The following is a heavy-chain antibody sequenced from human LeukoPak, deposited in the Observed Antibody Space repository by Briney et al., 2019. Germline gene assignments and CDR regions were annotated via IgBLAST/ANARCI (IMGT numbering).Heavy chain of an antibody. D-gene: IGHD5-18*01. CDR2: IRYDGSNK. V-gene: IGHV3-30*02. CDR3: AREELQLWLGPDAFDI. Sequence: PGGSLRLSCAAPGFTFSSYGMHWVRQAPGKGLEWVAFIRYDGSNKYYADSVKGRFTISRDNSKNTLYLQMNSLRAEDTAVYYCAREELQLWLGPDAFDIWGQGTMVTVSS. J-gene: IGHJ3*02. CDR1: GFTFSSYG.